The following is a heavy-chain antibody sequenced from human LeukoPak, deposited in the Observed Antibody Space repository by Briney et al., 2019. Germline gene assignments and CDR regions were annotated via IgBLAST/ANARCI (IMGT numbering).Heavy chain of an antibody. Sequence: GGSLRLSCAASGFTFKKYGMNWVRQAPGKGLEWVAVIWDDGRNRHNADSVQGRFTISRDNPKNTMNLQMNSLRLEDTAVYYCVRESTGGSEGYSGFDIWGQGTMVTVSS. J-gene: IGHJ3*02. CDR3: VRESTGGSEGYSGFDI. CDR1: GFTFKKYG. D-gene: IGHD2-15*01. CDR2: IWDDGRNR. V-gene: IGHV3-33*07.